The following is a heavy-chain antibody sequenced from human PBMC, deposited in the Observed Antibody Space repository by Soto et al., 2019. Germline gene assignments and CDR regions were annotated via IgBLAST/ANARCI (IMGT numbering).Heavy chain of an antibody. J-gene: IGHJ3*02. V-gene: IGHV3-48*04. CDR3: ARAGYYYDSSGYPSYDAFDI. Sequence: GGSLRLSCAASGFTFSSYSMNWVRQAPGKGLEWVSYISSSSSTIYYADSVKGRFTISRDNAKNSLYLQMNSLRAEDTAVYYCARAGYYYDSSGYPSYDAFDIWGQGTMVTVSS. CDR1: GFTFSSYS. CDR2: ISSSSSTI. D-gene: IGHD3-22*01.